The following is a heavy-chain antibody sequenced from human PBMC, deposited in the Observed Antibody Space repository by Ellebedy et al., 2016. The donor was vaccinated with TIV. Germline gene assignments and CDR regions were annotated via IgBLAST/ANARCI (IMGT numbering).Heavy chain of an antibody. CDR1: GFSFSPYN. Sequence: GESLKISXAASGFSFSPYNMNWVRQAPGKGLEWLSYISSSSKTIWYADSVKGRFTISRDNAKNSLYLQMNSLRAEDTAVYYCAKDPYWDFWSGNSGYYGMDVWGQGTTVTVSS. CDR2: ISSSSKTI. CDR3: AKDPYWDFWSGNSGYYGMDV. V-gene: IGHV3-48*01. J-gene: IGHJ6*02. D-gene: IGHD3-3*02.